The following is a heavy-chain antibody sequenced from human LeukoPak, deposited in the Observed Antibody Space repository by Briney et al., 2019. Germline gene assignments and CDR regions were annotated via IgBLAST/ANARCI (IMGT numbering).Heavy chain of an antibody. J-gene: IGHJ4*02. CDR1: GFTFSSYA. CDR3: AKTTTGYSSGRFPGWPVDY. V-gene: IGHV3-23*01. Sequence: GGSLRLSCAASGFTFSSYAMSWVRQAPGKGLEWVSGIFGSGGSTHYADSVKGRFTISRDNSKNTVYLQMNSLRAEDTAVYYCAKTTTGYSSGRFPGWPVDYWGQGTLVTVSS. CDR2: IFGSGGST. D-gene: IGHD6-19*01.